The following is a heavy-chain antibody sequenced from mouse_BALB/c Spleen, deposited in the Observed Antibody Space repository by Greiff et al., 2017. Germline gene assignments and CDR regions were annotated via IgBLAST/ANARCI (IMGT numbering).Heavy chain of an antibody. CDR2: IDPYYGGT. D-gene: IGHD1-2*01. CDR3: ARGVQFITTATSYWYFDV. Sequence: VQLKESGPELEKPGASVKISCKASGYSFTGYNMNWVKQSNGKSLEWIGNIDPYYGGTSYNQKFKGKATLTVDKSSSTAYMQLKSLTSEDSAVYYCARGVQFITTATSYWYFDVWGAGTTVTVSS. J-gene: IGHJ1*01. V-gene: IGHV1-39*01. CDR1: GYSFTGYN.